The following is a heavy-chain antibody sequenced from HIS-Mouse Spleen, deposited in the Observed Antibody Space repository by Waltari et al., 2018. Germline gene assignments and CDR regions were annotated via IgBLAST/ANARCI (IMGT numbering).Heavy chain of an antibody. CDR2: IYYSGSN. Sequence: QLQLQESGPGLVKPSATLSLPCTVSGGSISSSSYYWGWIRQPTGKGLEWIGSIYYSGSNYYNPSLKTRVTISVQTSKNHFSLKLSSVAAADTAVYYCAREIPYSSSWYDWYFDLWGRGTLVTVSS. J-gene: IGHJ2*01. D-gene: IGHD6-13*01. CDR3: AREIPYSSSWYDWYFDL. CDR1: GGSISSSSYY. V-gene: IGHV4-39*07.